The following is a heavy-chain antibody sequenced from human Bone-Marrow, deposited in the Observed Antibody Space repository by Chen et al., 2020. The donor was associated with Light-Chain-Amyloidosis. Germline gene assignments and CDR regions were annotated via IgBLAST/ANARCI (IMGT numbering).Heavy chain of an antibody. V-gene: IGHV4-59*01. Sequence: QVQLQESGPGLVKPSETLSLTCTVSGGSMDYYYWNWIRQPPGKGLEWIGYIYNSGTTNYNPSLRSRVTMSVDMSKKQFSLKLSSVTVADTAVYYCGRDNIGGVDFWGQGTPVTVSS. D-gene: IGHD3-16*01. CDR2: IYNSGTT. J-gene: IGHJ4*02. CDR1: GGSMDYYY. CDR3: GRDNIGGVDF.